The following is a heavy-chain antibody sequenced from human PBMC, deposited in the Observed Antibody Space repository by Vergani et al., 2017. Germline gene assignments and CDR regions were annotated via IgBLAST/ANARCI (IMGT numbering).Heavy chain of an antibody. CDR1: GGPFSSYA. D-gene: IGHD4-23*01. V-gene: IGHV1-69*12. J-gene: IGHJ3*02. CDR2: IIPIFGTA. CDR3: ARGSIPYCGNLLDAFDI. Sequence: QVQLVQSGAEVKKPGSSVKVSCKASGGPFSSYAISWVRQAPGQGLEWMGGIIPIFGTANYAQKFQGRVTITADESTSTAYMELSSLRSEDTAVYYCARGSIPYCGNLLDAFDIGGQGTMVTVSS.